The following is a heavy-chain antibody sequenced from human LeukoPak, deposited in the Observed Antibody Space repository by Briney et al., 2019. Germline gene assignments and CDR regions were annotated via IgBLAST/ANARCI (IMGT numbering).Heavy chain of an antibody. D-gene: IGHD1-26*01. CDR3: ARVGVGATTCFDH. CDR1: GYTFGGYD. CDR2: INPNSGGT. J-gene: IGHJ4*02. V-gene: IGHV1-2*02. Sequence: ASMKVSWKASGYTFGGYDIHWVRQAPGQGLEWMGWINPNSGGTNCAQRFQGRVTVTRDTSISTVYMELSRLRSDDTAVYYCARVGVGATTCFDHWGQGTLVTVSS.